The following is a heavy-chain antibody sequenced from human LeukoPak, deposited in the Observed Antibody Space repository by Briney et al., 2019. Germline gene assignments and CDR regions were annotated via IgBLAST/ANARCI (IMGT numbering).Heavy chain of an antibody. CDR3: LGYCTNGVWD. CDR2: IRSKANGYAT. V-gene: IGHV3-73*01. CDR1: GFTFSGSA. D-gene: IGHD2-8*01. J-gene: IGHJ4*02. Sequence: GGSLRLSCAASGFTFSGSAMHWVRQASGQGLEWVGRIRSKANGYATAYAASVKGRFTISRDDSKNTAYLQMNSLKTEDTAVYYCLGYCTNGVWDWGQGTLVTVSS.